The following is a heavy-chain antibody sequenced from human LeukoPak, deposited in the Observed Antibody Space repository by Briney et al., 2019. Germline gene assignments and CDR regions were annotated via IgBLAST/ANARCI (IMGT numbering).Heavy chain of an antibody. D-gene: IGHD1-14*01. CDR2: IYHSGST. V-gene: IGHV4-4*02. Sequence: PSETLSLTCAVSGDSICSSNRWGWVRQLPGKGLEWTREIYHSGSTHYNQSLKRRVTISADTIKNTLSLKMRSVTAADTAVYFCARDGMADAFDIWGQGTMVTVSS. J-gene: IGHJ3*02. CDR1: GDSICSSNR. CDR3: ARDGMADAFDI.